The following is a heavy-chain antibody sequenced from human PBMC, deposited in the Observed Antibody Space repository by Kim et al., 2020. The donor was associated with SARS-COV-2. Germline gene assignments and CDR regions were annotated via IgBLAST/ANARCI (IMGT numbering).Heavy chain of an antibody. Sequence: GGSLRLSCAASGFTFSSYWMSWVRQAPGKGLEWVANIKQDGSEKYYVDSVKGRFSISRDNAKNSLYLQMNSLRAEDTAVYYCARDSFPEPYYGSGSWFDYWGQGTLVTVSS. CDR3: ARDSFPEPYYGSGSWFDY. V-gene: IGHV3-7*01. CDR2: IKQDGSEK. D-gene: IGHD3-10*01. J-gene: IGHJ4*02. CDR1: GFTFSSYW.